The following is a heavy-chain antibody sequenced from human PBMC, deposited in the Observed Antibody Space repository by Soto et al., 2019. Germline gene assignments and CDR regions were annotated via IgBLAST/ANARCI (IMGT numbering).Heavy chain of an antibody. V-gene: IGHV4-30-4*01. Sequence: PLEPLSLTCTVSGGSIISRDYYWSWICQPPGKGLAWIGYIYYSGSTYYNPSLKSRVTISVDTSKNQFSLKLSSVTAADTAVYYCARGVGGRFGEEAASRYYGMDCWGQGTRVIVSS. CDR2: IYYSGST. CDR1: GGSIISRDYY. D-gene: IGHD3-10*01. CDR3: ARGVGGRFGEEAASRYYGMDC. J-gene: IGHJ6*02.